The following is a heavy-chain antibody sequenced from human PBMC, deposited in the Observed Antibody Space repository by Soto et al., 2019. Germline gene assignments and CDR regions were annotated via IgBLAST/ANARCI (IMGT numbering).Heavy chain of an antibody. CDR3: ARAGSSTDNSIDT. J-gene: IGHJ5*02. CDR2: IYHTGKT. V-gene: IGHV4-31*03. Sequence: KPSGTXSLTCTVSGDAMYIGGYYWTWIRQHPGKGLERIGYIYHTGKTYYNPSLESRVTMSVDKSKNQFSLKLASVTDADTAVYYCARAGSSTDNSIDTWGQGTLVTVSS. D-gene: IGHD2-2*01. CDR1: GDAMYIGGYY.